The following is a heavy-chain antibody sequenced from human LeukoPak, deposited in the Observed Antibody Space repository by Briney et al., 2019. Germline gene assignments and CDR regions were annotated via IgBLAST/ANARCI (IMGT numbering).Heavy chain of an antibody. CDR2: IIPLFGTA. V-gene: IGHV1-69*05. D-gene: IGHD3-22*01. J-gene: IGHJ4*02. CDR1: GGTFSSYA. CDR3: ARGFQYDSSGYYYFY. Sequence: SVKVSCKASGGTFSSYAISGVRQAPGQGLEWMGGIIPLFGTANYAQKFQGRLTITTDESTSTAYMELSSLRSEDTAVYYCARGFQYDSSGYYYFYWGQGTLVTVSS.